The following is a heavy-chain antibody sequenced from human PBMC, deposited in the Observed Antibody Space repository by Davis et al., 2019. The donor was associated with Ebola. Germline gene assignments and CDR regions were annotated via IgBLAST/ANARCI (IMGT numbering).Heavy chain of an antibody. Sequence: PGGSLRLSCAASGFTFSSYSMNWVRQAPGKGLEWVSSISSSSSSIYYADSVKGRFTISRDNAKNSLYLQMNSLRAEDTAVYYCARGRGYSGYEEVRPRPFDPWGQGTLVTVSS. CDR3: ARGRGYSGYEEVRPRPFDP. V-gene: IGHV3-21*01. J-gene: IGHJ5*02. CDR2: ISSSSSSI. CDR1: GFTFSSYS. D-gene: IGHD5-12*01.